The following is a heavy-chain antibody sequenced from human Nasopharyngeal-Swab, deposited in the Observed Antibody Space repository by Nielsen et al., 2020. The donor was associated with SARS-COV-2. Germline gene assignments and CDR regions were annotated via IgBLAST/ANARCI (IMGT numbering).Heavy chain of an antibody. CDR2: IWYDGSNK. CDR1: GFTFSSYG. CDR3: AKGLLSNWFDP. V-gene: IGHV3-33*06. D-gene: IGHD2-15*01. Sequence: GESLKISCAASGFTFSSYGMHWVRQAPGKGLEWVAVIWYDGSNKYYADSVKGRFTISRDNSKNTLYLQMNSLRAEDTAVYYCAKGLLSNWFDPWGQGTLVTVSS. J-gene: IGHJ5*02.